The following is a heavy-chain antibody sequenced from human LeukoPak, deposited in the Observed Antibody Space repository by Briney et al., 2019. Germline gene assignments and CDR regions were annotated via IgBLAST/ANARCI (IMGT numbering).Heavy chain of an antibody. CDR2: IYTSGST. V-gene: IGHV4-61*02. CDR1: GGSISSGSYY. CDR3: ARDPDVYFDY. J-gene: IGHJ4*02. Sequence: PSQTLSLTCTVSGGSISSGSYYWRWIRQPAGKGLEWIGRIYTSGSTNYNPSLKSRVTISVDTSKNQFSLKLSSVTAADTAVYYCARDPDVYFDYWGQGTLVTVSS.